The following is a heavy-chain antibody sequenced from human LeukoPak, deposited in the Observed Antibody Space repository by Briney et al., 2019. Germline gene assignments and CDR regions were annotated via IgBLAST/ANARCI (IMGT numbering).Heavy chain of an antibody. CDR1: GGSISSGDDY. D-gene: IGHD1-1*01. CDR3: AKYRFGTIYDD. CDR2: IYYSGTT. Sequence: PSETLSLTCTVSGGSISSGDDYWGWIRQPPGTGLEWIGSIYYSGTTYYNPSLRGRVAISVDTSKSQFSLNLNSVTAADTAVYYCAKYRFGTIYDDWGQGTLVTVSS. J-gene: IGHJ4*02. V-gene: IGHV4-39*07.